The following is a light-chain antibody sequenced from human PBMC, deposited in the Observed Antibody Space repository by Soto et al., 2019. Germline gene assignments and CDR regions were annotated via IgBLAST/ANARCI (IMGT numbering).Light chain of an antibody. CDR2: AAS. J-gene: IGKJ1*01. CDR3: QRYNNAPWT. V-gene: IGKV1-27*01. CDR1: PDINNF. Sequence: DIQMTQSPSSLSASVGDRVTITCRASPDINNFLARYQHKPGKVPKLLIYAASTLQSGVPSRFSGSGSGTDFTLTISSLQPDDVATYYCQRYNNAPWTFGQGTKVEIK.